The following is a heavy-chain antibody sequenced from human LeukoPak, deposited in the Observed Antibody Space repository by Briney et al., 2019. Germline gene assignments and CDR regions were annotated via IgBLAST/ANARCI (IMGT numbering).Heavy chain of an antibody. V-gene: IGHV1-18*01. CDR3: ARVLDFYYYYDSSGRSFDY. CDR1: GYTFTSYG. D-gene: IGHD3-22*01. J-gene: IGHJ4*02. Sequence: ASVKVSCKASGYTFTSYGISWVRLAPGQGLEWMGWISAYNGNTNYAQKLQGRVTMTTDTSTSTAYMELRSLRSDDTAVYYCARVLDFYYYYDSSGRSFDYWGQGTLVTVSS. CDR2: ISAYNGNT.